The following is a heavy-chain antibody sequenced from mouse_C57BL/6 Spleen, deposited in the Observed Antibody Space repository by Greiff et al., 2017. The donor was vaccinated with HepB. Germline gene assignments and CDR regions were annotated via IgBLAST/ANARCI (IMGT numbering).Heavy chain of an antibody. CDR3: ARGEELRYFDV. CDR2: IYPGDGDT. Sequence: VQLQQSGPELVKPGASVKISCKASGYAFSSSWMNWVKQRPGKGLEWIGRIYPGDGDTNYNGKFKGKATLTADKSSSTAYMQISSLTSEDSAFYFCARGEELRYFDVGGTGTTVTVCS. CDR1: GYAFSSSW. V-gene: IGHV1-82*01. D-gene: IGHD2-1*01. J-gene: IGHJ1*03.